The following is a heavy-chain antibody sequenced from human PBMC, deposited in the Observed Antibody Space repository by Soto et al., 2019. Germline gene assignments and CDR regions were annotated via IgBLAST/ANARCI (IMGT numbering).Heavy chain of an antibody. CDR2: ISSRSSHI. CDR1: VFTFSDYS. CDR3: ARDQSSYGYFDY. D-gene: IGHD5-18*01. J-gene: IGHJ4*02. V-gene: IGHV3-21*01. Sequence: CLRLSCAPSVFTFSDYSMNWVLPSPGKGLEWVSSISSRSSHIYYADSVKGRFTISRDNDKNSLYLQMNSLRAEDTAVYYCARDQSSYGYFDYWGQGTVVTVSS.